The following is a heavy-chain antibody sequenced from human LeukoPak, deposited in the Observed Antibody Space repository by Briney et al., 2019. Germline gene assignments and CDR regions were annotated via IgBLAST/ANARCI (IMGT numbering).Heavy chain of an antibody. CDR3: ARGGSYAYRYFDY. D-gene: IGHD3-16*01. V-gene: IGHV3-48*02. CDR2: ISSSSTII. J-gene: IGHJ4*02. Sequence: GSLRLSCAASGFTLRKYGLNRVRQAPGKGLEVVSYISSSSTIIYYADSVKGRFTISRDNAKNSLYLQMNSLRDEDTAVYYCARGGSYAYRYFDYWGQGTLVTVSS. CDR1: GFTLRKYG.